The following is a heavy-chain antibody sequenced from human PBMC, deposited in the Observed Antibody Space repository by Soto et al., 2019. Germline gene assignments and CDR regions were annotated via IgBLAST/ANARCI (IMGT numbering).Heavy chain of an antibody. Sequence: QVQLVQSEGEVKKPGASVKISCRASGYTFTSYAINWVRQAPGQGLEWMGWISAHSGNTNYAQKVQGRVTMTPDTSTSTDYMELRSLRSDDTAISYCARIAASGIVHDFDFWGQGTLVTVSS. V-gene: IGHV1-18*01. CDR3: ARIAASGIVHDFDF. CDR1: GYTFTSYA. CDR2: ISAHSGNT. D-gene: IGHD6-13*01. J-gene: IGHJ4*02.